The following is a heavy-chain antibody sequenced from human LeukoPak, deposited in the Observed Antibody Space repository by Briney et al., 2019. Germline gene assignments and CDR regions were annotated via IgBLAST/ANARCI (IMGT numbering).Heavy chain of an antibody. CDR1: GGSFSGYY. D-gene: IGHD1-26*01. CDR2: INHSGST. V-gene: IGHV4-34*01. J-gene: IGHJ4*02. CDR3: AREVTVGATDY. Sequence: SETLSLTCAVYGGSFSGYYWSWIRQPPGKGLEWIGEINHSGSTNYNPSLKSRVTISVDTSKNQFSLKLSSVTAADTAVYYCAREVTVGATDYWGQGTLVTVSS.